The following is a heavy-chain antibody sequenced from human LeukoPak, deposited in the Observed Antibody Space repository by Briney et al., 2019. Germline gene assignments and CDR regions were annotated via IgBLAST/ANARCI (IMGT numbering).Heavy chain of an antibody. J-gene: IGHJ6*02. V-gene: IGHV1-2*02. Sequence: GASVKVSCKASGYTFTGYYMHWVRQAPGQGLEWMGWINPNSGGTNYAQKFQGRVTMTRDTSISTAYMELSRLRSDDTAVYYCVRDWTIFDGMDVWGQGTTVTVSS. CDR1: GYTFTGYY. D-gene: IGHD3-3*01. CDR2: INPNSGGT. CDR3: VRDWTIFDGMDV.